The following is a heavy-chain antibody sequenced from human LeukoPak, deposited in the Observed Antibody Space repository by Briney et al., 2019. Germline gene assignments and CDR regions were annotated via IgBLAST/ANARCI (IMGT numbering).Heavy chain of an antibody. D-gene: IGHD1-26*01. Sequence: PSETLSLTCTVSGGSISSYYWSWIRQPPGKGLEWIGYIYTSGSTNYNPSLTSRVTMSVATSKNQFSLKLSSVTAADTAVYYCATTTKLAWFDPWGQGTLVTVSS. V-gene: IGHV4-4*09. J-gene: IGHJ5*02. CDR3: ATTTKLAWFDP. CDR1: GGSISSYY. CDR2: IYTSGST.